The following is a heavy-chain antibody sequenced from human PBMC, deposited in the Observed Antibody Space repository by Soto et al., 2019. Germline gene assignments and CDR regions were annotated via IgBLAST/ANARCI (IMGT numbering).Heavy chain of an antibody. D-gene: IGHD3-16*02. Sequence: EVQLVESGGGLVQPGRSLRLSCAASGFTFDDYAMHWVRQAAGKGLEWVSGISWNSGSIGYADSVKGRFTISRDNAKNFLYLQMNSLRAEDTALYYCAKGALGELSLPHFDYWGQGTLVTVSS. V-gene: IGHV3-9*01. CDR1: GFTFDDYA. CDR2: ISWNSGSI. CDR3: AKGALGELSLPHFDY. J-gene: IGHJ4*02.